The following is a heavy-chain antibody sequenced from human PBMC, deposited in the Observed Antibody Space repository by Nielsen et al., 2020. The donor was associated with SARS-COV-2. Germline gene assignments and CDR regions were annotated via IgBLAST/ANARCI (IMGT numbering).Heavy chain of an antibody. J-gene: IGHJ6*02. CDR2: INPSGGST. D-gene: IGHD3-16*01. CDR1: GYTFTSYY. CDR3: ARQSWGRGMDV. Sequence: ASVKVSCKASGYTFTSYYMHWVRQAPGQGLEWMGIINPSGGSTSYAQKFQGRVTMTRDTSTSAVYMELSSLRSEDTAVYYCARQSWGRGMDVWGQGTTVTVSS. V-gene: IGHV1-46*01.